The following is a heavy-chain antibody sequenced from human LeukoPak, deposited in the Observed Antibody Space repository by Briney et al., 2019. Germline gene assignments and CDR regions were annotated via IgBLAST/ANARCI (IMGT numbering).Heavy chain of an antibody. D-gene: IGHD1-26*01. Sequence: GGTLRLSCAASGFTFSSYEMDWVRQAPGKGLEWVSYISIDGKTIHYADSVKGRFTISRDNAKNSVYLQMNSLRVEDTAIYYCASLWELIGSWGQGTLVTVSS. CDR1: GFTFSSYE. V-gene: IGHV3-48*03. J-gene: IGHJ4*02. CDR2: ISIDGKTI. CDR3: ASLWELIGS.